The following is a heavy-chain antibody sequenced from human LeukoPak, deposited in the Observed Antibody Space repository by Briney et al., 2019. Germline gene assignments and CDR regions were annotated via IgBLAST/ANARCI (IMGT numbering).Heavy chain of an antibody. D-gene: IGHD5-24*01. CDR1: GDSISSGSYY. CDR3: ARLNGQRWLQFRSLTIFDY. CDR2: INNSGST. Sequence: PSQTLSLTCTVSGDSISSGSYYWIWIRHPAGKRLEWIGEINNSGSTNYNPSMKSRVTISRDTSKNQFSLKLSSVTAADTPVYYCARLNGQRWLQFRSLTIFDYWGQGTLVTVSS. V-gene: IGHV4-61*09. J-gene: IGHJ4*02.